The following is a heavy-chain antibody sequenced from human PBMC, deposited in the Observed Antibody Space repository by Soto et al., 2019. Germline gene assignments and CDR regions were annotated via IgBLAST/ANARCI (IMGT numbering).Heavy chain of an antibody. CDR3: VTDVSGWYTS. V-gene: IGHV3-7*05. CDR1: GFSSRIYW. CDR2: INRDGSSR. J-gene: IGHJ4*02. Sequence: LRLSCVASGFSSRIYWMTWVRQSRERGLEWVANINRDGSSRFHVDSVRGRFTVSRDNANNTLYLQMNSLRPEDTAVYYCVTDVSGWYTSWGPGALVTVSS. D-gene: IGHD6-19*01.